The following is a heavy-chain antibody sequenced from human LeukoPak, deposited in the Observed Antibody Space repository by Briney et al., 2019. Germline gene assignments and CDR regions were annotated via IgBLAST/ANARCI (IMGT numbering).Heavy chain of an antibody. CDR2: IYPGDSDT. D-gene: IGHD2-2*02. CDR1: GYSFTSYW. V-gene: IGHV5-51*01. CDR3: ARGRGFNTAAIPRGWFDP. Sequence: GESLKISCKGSGYSFTSYWIGWVRQMPGKGLEWMGIIYPGDSDTRYSPSFQGQVTISADKSISTAYLQWSSLKASDTATYYCARGRGFNTAAIPRGWFDPWGQGTLVTVSS. J-gene: IGHJ5*02.